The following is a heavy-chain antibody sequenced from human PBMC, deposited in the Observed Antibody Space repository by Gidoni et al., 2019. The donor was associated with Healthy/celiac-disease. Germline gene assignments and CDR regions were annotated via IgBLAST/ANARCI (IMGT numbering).Heavy chain of an antibody. CDR1: GFTFSSYA. D-gene: IGHD3-22*01. J-gene: IGHJ4*02. CDR3: ARDDDSSGYYYVGGGPFDY. Sequence: QVQLVESGGGVVQPGRSLRLSCAASGFTFSSYAMHWVRQAPGKGLEWVAVISYDGSNKYYADSVKGRFTISRDNSKNTLYLQMNSLRAEDTAVYYCARDDDSSGYYYVGGGPFDYWGQGTLVTVSS. CDR2: ISYDGSNK. V-gene: IGHV3-30-3*01.